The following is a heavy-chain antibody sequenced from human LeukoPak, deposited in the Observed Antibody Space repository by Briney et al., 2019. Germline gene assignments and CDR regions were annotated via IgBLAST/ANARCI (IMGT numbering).Heavy chain of an antibody. CDR2: ISTGTSHT. CDR1: GFTFSSYA. CDR3: AREGTVTTGYGMDV. D-gene: IGHD4-17*01. Sequence: GGSLRLSCAASGFTFSSYAMNWVRQAPGRGLEWLSSISTGTSHTYYVDSVKSRFTISRDNAKNSLYLQMNSLRAEDTAVYYCAREGTVTTGYGMDVWGQGTTVTVSS. J-gene: IGHJ6*02. V-gene: IGHV3-21*01.